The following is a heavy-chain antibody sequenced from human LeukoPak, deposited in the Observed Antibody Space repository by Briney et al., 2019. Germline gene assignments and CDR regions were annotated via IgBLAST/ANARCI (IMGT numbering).Heavy chain of an antibody. Sequence: GGSLRLSCAASGFTFSSYGMHWVRQAPGKGLEWVAVISYDGSNKYYADSVKGRFTISRDNSKNTLYLQMNSLRAEDTAVYYCASPRKGLAFDIWGQGTMVTISS. CDR2: ISYDGSNK. CDR1: GFTFSSYG. V-gene: IGHV3-30*03. J-gene: IGHJ3*02. CDR3: ASPRKGLAFDI. D-gene: IGHD6-6*01.